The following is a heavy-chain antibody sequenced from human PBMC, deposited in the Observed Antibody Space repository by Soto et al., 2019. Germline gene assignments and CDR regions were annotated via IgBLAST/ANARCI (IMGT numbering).Heavy chain of an antibody. V-gene: IGHV4-34*01. CDR3: ARADYAWFDP. J-gene: IGHJ5*02. CDR1: GGSFSGYY. D-gene: IGHD4-17*01. Sequence: QVQLQQWGAGLLKPSETLSLTCAVYGGSFSGYYWSWIRQPPGKGLEWIGKIHHSGSTNYNPSLKSRVTISVDTSKNRFSLKLSSVTAADTAVYYCARADYAWFDPWGQGTLVTVSS. CDR2: IHHSGST.